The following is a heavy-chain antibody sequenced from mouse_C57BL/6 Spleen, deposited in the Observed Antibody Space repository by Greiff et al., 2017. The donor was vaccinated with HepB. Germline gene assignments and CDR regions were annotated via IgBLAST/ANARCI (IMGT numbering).Heavy chain of an antibody. Sequence: VQLQQSGPELVKPGASVKMSCKASGYTFTDYNMHWVKQSHGKSLEWIGYINPNNGGTSYNQKFKGKATLTVNKSSSTAYMELRSLTSEDSAVYYCARSQAYYSNYVGYYFDYWGQGTTLTVSS. CDR2: INPNNGGT. CDR1: GYTFTDYN. CDR3: ARSQAYYSNYVGYYFDY. V-gene: IGHV1-22*01. J-gene: IGHJ2*01. D-gene: IGHD2-5*01.